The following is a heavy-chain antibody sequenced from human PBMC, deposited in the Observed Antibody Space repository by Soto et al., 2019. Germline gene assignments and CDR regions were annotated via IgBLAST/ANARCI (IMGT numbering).Heavy chain of an antibody. CDR1: GFTFSNNG. D-gene: IGHD4-17*01. J-gene: IGHJ4*02. CDR3: GRGVDYRDYALDY. CDR2: IWYDGSNE. Sequence: QVQLVESGGGVVQPGRSLRLSCAASGFTFSNNGMHWVRQAPGKGLEWVAVIWYDGSNEYFADSVKGRFTISRDNSKNTLFLQRDSLRAEDTAVYYCGRGVDYRDYALDYWGQGTLVTVSS. V-gene: IGHV3-33*01.